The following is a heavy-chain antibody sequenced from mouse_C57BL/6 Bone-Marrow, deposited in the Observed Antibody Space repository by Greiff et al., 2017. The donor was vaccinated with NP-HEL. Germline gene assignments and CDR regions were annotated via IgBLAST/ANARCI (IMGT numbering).Heavy chain of an antibody. D-gene: IGHD1-1*01. Sequence: VQLQQSGTVLARPGASVKMSCKTSGYTFTSYWMHWVKQRPGQGLEWIGAICPGNSDTSYTQKFKGKAKLTAVTSASTAYMELSSLTNEDSAVDYCTRGFYYYGDYWGQGTTLTVSS. CDR3: TRGFYYYGDY. V-gene: IGHV1-5*01. CDR1: GYTFTSYW. J-gene: IGHJ2*01. CDR2: ICPGNSDT.